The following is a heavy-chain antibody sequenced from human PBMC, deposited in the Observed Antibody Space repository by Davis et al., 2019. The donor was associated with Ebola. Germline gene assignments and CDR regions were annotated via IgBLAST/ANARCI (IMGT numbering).Heavy chain of an antibody. J-gene: IGHJ4*02. D-gene: IGHD4-17*01. Sequence: GESLKISCAASGFTFSSYAMHWVRQAPGKGLEWVAVISYDGSNKYYADSVKGRFTISRDNSKNTLYLQMNSLRAEDTAVYYCARALRTVTTSRFDYWGQGTLVTVSS. CDR3: ARALRTVTTSRFDY. CDR1: GFTFSSYA. V-gene: IGHV3-30-3*01. CDR2: ISYDGSNK.